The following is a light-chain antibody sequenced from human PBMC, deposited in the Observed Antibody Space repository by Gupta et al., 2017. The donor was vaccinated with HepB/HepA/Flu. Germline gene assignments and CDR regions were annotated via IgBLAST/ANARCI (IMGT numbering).Light chain of an antibody. CDR3: QQRSNWPPEYT. CDR2: DAS. V-gene: IGKV3-11*01. J-gene: IGKJ2*01. CDR1: QSVSSY. Sequence: EIVLTQSPATLSVSPGERATLSCRPSQSVSSYLAWYQQKPGQAPRLLIYDASNRATGIPARCSGSGSGADFTLTISSLEPEDSAVYYCQQRSNWPPEYTFGQGTKLEIK.